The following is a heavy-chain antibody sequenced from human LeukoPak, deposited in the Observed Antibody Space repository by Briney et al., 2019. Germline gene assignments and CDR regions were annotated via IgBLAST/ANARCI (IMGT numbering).Heavy chain of an antibody. J-gene: IGHJ4*02. CDR1: GASISSSPYF. CDR3: AREGIYDSSGYYYFDY. V-gene: IGHV4-39*07. CDR2: VYYNGNI. Sequence: PSETLSLTCSVSGASISSSPYFWGWIRQPPGKGLEWIGTVYYNGNIYYDPSLKSRVTISVDKSKNQFSLKLSSVTAADTAVYYCAREGIYDSSGYYYFDYWGQGTLVTVSS. D-gene: IGHD3-22*01.